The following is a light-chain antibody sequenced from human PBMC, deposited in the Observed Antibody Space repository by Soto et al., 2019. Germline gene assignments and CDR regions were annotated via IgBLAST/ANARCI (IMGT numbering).Light chain of an antibody. CDR1: QSIVNY. CDR2: GAS. V-gene: IGKV1-39*01. CDR3: QQSFSTPPS. Sequence: IQMTQSPSSLSTSVGDRGTITCRSNQSIVNYLTWYQHKPGRAPKLLISGASTLQNAVPSRFSGSVSGTDFVPTSSALQAEVFATYYWQQSFSTPPSVGQGTRLEIK. J-gene: IGKJ2*01.